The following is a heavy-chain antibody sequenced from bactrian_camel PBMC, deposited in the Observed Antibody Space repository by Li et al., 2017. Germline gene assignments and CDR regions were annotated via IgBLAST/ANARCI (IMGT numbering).Heavy chain of an antibody. D-gene: IGHD2*01. J-gene: IGHJ4*01. V-gene: IGHV3S40*01. CDR3: AADHTSPDYCAGGYFMQQTQKS. CDR1: ESHNVDYC. Sequence: DVQLVESGGGSAQAGGSLRLSRKLSESHNVDYCMGWYRQATGKEREAVGAIHGGGSATYYVAAVRGRFTISQDSAKDTVYLQMNSLNPEDTAMYYCAADHTSPDYCAGGYFMQQTQKSWGQGTQVTVS. CDR2: IHGGGSAT.